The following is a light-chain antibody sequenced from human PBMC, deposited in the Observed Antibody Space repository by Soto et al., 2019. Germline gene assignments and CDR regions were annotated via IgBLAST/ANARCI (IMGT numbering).Light chain of an antibody. CDR3: QQYGRSPPFA. Sequence: EIVLTQSPGTLSLSPGERATLSCRASQSVSSNYIAWYQQHPGQAPRLLIYGASTRATGIPDRFSGSGSGTDFTLTISRLEPEDCAVYFCQQYGRSPPFAFGQGTKVEIK. J-gene: IGKJ2*01. CDR1: QSVSSNY. CDR2: GAS. V-gene: IGKV3-20*01.